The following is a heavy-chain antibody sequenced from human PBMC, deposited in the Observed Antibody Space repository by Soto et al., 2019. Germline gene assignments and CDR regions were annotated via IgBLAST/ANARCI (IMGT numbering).Heavy chain of an antibody. CDR2: IIPILGIA. Sequence: SVKVSCKASGGTFSIYTISWVRQAPGQGLEWMGRIIPILGIANYAQKFQGRVTITADKSTSTAYMELSSLRSEDTAVYYCARAGFPRGIAAAGKGLNWFDPWGQGTLVTVSS. D-gene: IGHD6-13*01. CDR1: GGTFSIYT. V-gene: IGHV1-69*02. CDR3: ARAGFPRGIAAAGKGLNWFDP. J-gene: IGHJ5*02.